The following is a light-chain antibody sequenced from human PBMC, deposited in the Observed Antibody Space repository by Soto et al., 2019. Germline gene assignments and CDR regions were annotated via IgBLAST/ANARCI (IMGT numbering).Light chain of an antibody. V-gene: IGLV8-61*01. Sequence: QTVVTQEPSFSLSPEGTVTLTCGLTPGSVSTTHYPSWYQQTPGQPPRSLIYSTNIRSSGVPDRFSGSILGKKAALTITGAQADDESHYYCVLCVSSDTWVFGGGTKLTVL. CDR2: STN. CDR3: VLCVSSDTWV. CDR1: PGSVSTTHY. J-gene: IGLJ3*02.